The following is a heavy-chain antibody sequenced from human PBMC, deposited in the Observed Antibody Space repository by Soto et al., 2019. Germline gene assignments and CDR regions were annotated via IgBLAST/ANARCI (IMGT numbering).Heavy chain of an antibody. Sequence: QVQLVESGGGVVQPGRSLRLSCAASGFTFTKYGMHWVRQAPGKGLEWVAVIWYDGSNKYYVDSVKGRFTISRDNSKNTLYLQMNGLRAEDTAVYYCARDRYCRGETCYGDWDYYYGMDVWGQGTTVTVSS. J-gene: IGHJ6*02. V-gene: IGHV3-33*01. CDR2: IWYDGSNK. CDR1: GFTFTKYG. D-gene: IGHD2-15*01. CDR3: ARDRYCRGETCYGDWDYYYGMDV.